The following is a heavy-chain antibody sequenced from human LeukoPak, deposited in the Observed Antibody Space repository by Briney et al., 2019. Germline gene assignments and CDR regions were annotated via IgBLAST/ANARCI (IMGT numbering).Heavy chain of an antibody. CDR2: IGSGGTK. J-gene: IGHJ4*02. V-gene: IGHV3-23*01. D-gene: IGHD3-22*01. Sequence: GGSLRLSCTASGFTFSSHGMSWVRQAPGKGLEWVSGIGSGGTKYYTDSVKGRFTISRDNSKNTLYLQMNSLRADDTAVYYCAKLDDSSGDYYYWGQGTLVTVSS. CDR1: GFTFSSHG. CDR3: AKLDDSSGDYYY.